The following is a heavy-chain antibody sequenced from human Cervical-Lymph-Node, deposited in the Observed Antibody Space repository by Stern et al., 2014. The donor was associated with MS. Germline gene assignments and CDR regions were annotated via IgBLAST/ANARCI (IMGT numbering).Heavy chain of an antibody. CDR2: IIPVFGTS. CDR3: ARERRRADNIMVVTPDAFDI. J-gene: IGHJ3*02. Sequence: VQLEESEAEVKKPGSSVKVSCKASGDTFSSSTFNWVRQAPGQGLEWMGVIIPVFGTSKDAQKFQGRVSITADEDTNTVYMELTSLTSDDTAVYYCARERRRADNIMVVTPDAFDIWGHGTTVTVSS. D-gene: IGHD2-21*02. CDR1: GDTFSSST. V-gene: IGHV1-69*01.